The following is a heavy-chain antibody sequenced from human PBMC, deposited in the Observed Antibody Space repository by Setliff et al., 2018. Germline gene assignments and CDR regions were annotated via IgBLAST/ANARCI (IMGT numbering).Heavy chain of an antibody. CDR1: GGSISSHY. CDR2: IYTGGST. D-gene: IGHD3-3*01. CDR3: ARGRGLEWLPESWFDP. Sequence: SETLSLSCTVSGGSISSHYWSWFRQSAGKGLEWIGRIYTGGSTNYNPSLKSRVTISLDTSKNHFSLTLTSVTAADTAVYYCARGRGLEWLPESWFDPWGQGTLVTVSS. V-gene: IGHV4-4*07. J-gene: IGHJ5*02.